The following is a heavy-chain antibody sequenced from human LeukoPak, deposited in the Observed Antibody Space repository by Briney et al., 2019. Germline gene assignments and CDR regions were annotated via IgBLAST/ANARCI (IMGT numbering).Heavy chain of an antibody. D-gene: IGHD5-12*01. Sequence: GGSLRLSCAASGFTFSSYGMHWVRQAPGMGLEWVAVISYDGSNKYYADSVKGRFTISRDNSKNTLYLQMNSLRPEDTAVYYCAKDRFRGYSGYDSGGDYWGQGTLVTVSS. CDR2: ISYDGSNK. V-gene: IGHV3-30*18. CDR3: AKDRFRGYSGYDSGGDY. CDR1: GFTFSSYG. J-gene: IGHJ4*02.